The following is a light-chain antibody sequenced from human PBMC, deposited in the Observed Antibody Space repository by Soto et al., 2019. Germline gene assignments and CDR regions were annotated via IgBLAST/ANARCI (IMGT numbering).Light chain of an antibody. CDR3: QQSYNART. CDR1: RSISTY. V-gene: IGKV1-39*01. CDR2: AAS. Sequence: DIQMTQSPSSLSATVGNKVTITCRASRSISTYLNWYQQKPGKAPKLLIYAASNLHSGVPSRFSGSGSGTDFTLTISSLQPEDSAIYYCQQSYNARTFGQGTKVDIK. J-gene: IGKJ1*01.